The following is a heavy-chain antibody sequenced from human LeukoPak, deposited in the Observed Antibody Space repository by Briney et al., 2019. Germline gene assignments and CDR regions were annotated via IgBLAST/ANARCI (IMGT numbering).Heavy chain of an antibody. CDR3: ARAYYYDSSGYYYPNDAFDI. Sequence: GGSLRLSCAASGFTFSSYSMNWVRQAPGKGLEWVSSISSSSSYIYYADSVKGRFTISRDNAKNSLYLQMNSLRAEDTAVYYCARAYYYDSSGYYYPNDAFDIWGQGTMVTVSS. J-gene: IGHJ3*02. D-gene: IGHD3-22*01. CDR2: ISSSSSYI. V-gene: IGHV3-21*01. CDR1: GFTFSSYS.